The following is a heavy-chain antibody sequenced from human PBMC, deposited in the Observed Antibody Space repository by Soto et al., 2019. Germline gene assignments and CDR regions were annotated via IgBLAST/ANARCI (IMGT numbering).Heavy chain of an antibody. CDR2: IVVGSGNT. J-gene: IGHJ6*02. CDR3: AAVYCSGGSCPYGMDV. D-gene: IGHD2-15*01. Sequence: ASVKVSCKASGFTFTSSAVQWVRQARGQRLEWIGWIVVGSGNTNYAQKFQERVTITRDMSTSTAYMELSSLRSEDTAVYYCAAVYCSGGSCPYGMDVWGQGTTLTVSS. V-gene: IGHV1-58*01. CDR1: GFTFTSSA.